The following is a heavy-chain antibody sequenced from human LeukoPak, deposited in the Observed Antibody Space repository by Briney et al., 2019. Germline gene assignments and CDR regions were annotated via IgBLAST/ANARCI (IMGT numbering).Heavy chain of an antibody. V-gene: IGHV3-11*01. Sequence: GVSLRLSCAASVFTFSDYYMTWIRQAPGKGLESVSYISRSGSTIYYTDSVKGRFTISRDNAKNSLYLQMTSLRAEDTAVYYCARDRVAGSSFDYWGQGTLVTVSS. CDR2: ISRSGSTI. CDR1: VFTFSDYY. CDR3: ARDRVAGSSFDY. J-gene: IGHJ4*02. D-gene: IGHD6-19*01.